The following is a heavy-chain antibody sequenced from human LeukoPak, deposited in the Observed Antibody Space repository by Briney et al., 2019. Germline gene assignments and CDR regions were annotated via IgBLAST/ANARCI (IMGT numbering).Heavy chain of an antibody. CDR3: ARSLEQSRDAFDI. CDR2: ISSSGSTI. CDR1: GFTFSSYA. Sequence: TGGSLRLSCAASGFTFSSYAMNWVRQAPGKGLEWVSYISSSGSTIYYADSVKGRFTISRDNAKNSLYLQMNSLRAEDTAVYYCARSLEQSRDAFDIWGQGTMVTVSS. J-gene: IGHJ3*02. D-gene: IGHD1/OR15-1a*01. V-gene: IGHV3-48*03.